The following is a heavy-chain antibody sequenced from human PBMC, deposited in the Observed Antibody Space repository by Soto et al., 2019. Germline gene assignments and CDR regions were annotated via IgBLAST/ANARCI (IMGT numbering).Heavy chain of an antibody. CDR2: INHSGST. V-gene: IGHV4-34*01. CDR1: GGSFSGYY. CDR3: ARGRWLRQSXDY. Sequence: SETLSLTCAVYGGSFSGYYWSWIRQPPGKGLEWIGEINHSGSTNYNPSLKSRVTISVDTSKNQFSLNLYSVTAADTAVYYCARGRWLRQSXDYWGQGTLVTVSS. D-gene: IGHD5-12*01. J-gene: IGHJ4*02.